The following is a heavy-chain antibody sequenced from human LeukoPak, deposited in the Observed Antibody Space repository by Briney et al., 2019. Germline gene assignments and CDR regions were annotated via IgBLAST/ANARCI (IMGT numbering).Heavy chain of an antibody. CDR2: ISSSGSTI. Sequence: PGGSLRLSCAASGFTFSSYEMNWVRQAPGKGLEWVSYISSSGSTIYYADSVKGRFTISRDNAKNSLYLQMNSLRTEDTAVYYCAKDGGSWSNWFDPWGQGTLVTVSS. V-gene: IGHV3-48*03. J-gene: IGHJ5*02. CDR3: AKDGGSWSNWFDP. D-gene: IGHD6-13*01. CDR1: GFTFSSYE.